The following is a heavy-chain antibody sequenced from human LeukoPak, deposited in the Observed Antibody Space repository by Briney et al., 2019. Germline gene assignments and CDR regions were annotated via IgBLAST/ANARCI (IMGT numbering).Heavy chain of an antibody. Sequence: ASVKVSCKASGYTFTSYYMHWVRQAPGQGLEWMGIINPSGGSTSYAQKFQGRVTMTRDTSTSTVYMELSSLRAEDTAVYYCAKKGRAVAGTWYFDYWGQGTLVTVSS. CDR1: GYTFTSYY. J-gene: IGHJ4*02. CDR3: AKKGRAVAGTWYFDY. CDR2: INPSGGST. V-gene: IGHV1-46*01. D-gene: IGHD6-19*01.